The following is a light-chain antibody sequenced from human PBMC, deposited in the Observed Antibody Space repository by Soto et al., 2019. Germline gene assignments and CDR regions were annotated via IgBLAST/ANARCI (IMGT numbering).Light chain of an antibody. CDR1: QSVSST. V-gene: IGKV3-15*01. J-gene: IGKJ1*01. CDR2: DAS. CDR3: QQYNKWPRT. Sequence: EIVMTQSPATLPASPGERVTLSCRASQSVSSTLAWYQQKPGQAPRLLIYDASTRATGIPARFSGSGSGTEFTLSISSLQSEDFAVYYCQQYNKWPRTFGQGTKVDIK.